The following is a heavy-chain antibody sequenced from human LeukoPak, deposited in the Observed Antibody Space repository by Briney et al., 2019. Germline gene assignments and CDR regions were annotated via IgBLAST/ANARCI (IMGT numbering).Heavy chain of an antibody. J-gene: IGHJ4*02. V-gene: IGHV3-7*01. CDR1: GFTLSSNW. Sequence: PGGSLRLSCAASGFTLSSNWMNWVRQAPGKGLEWVAIIKQDGSEKYYVDSVKGRFTIFRDNAKNSLYLQMNSLRAEDTAVYYCARGNGFIIDYWGQGTLVTVSS. D-gene: IGHD2-8*01. CDR2: IKQDGSEK. CDR3: ARGNGFIIDY.